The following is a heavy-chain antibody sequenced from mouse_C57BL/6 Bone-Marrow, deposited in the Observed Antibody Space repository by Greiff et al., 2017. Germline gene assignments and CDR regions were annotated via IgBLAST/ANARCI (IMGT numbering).Heavy chain of an antibody. CDR2: IYPRSGNT. CDR3: ARGGWGYAMDY. CDR1: GYTFTSYG. D-gene: IGHD2-3*01. J-gene: IGHJ4*01. Sequence: QVQLQQSGAELARPGASVKLSCKASGYTFTSYGISWVKQRTGQGLEWIGEIYPRSGNTYYNEKFKGKATLTADKSSSTASMELRSLTSEDSAVYFCARGGWGYAMDYWGQGTSVTVSS. V-gene: IGHV1-81*01.